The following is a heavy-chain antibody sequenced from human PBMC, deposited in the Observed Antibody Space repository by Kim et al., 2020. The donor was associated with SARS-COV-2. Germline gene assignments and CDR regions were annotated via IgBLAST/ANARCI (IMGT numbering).Heavy chain of an antibody. J-gene: IGHJ5*02. D-gene: IGHD1-26*01. Sequence: GGSLRLSCAASGFTFSSYAMHWVRQAPGKGLEWVAVISYNGSNKYYADSVKGRFTISRDNSKNTLYLQMNSLRAEDTAVYYCARARYSGSYLRVVWFDPWGQGTLVTVSS. CDR2: ISYNGSNK. CDR1: GFTFSSYA. CDR3: ARARYSGSYLRVVWFDP. V-gene: IGHV3-30-3*01.